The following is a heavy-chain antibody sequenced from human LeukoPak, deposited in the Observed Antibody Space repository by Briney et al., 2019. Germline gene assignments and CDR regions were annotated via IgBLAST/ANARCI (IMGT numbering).Heavy chain of an antibody. CDR2: ISYDGSNK. CDR3: ARETGGAIGSTDFDY. CDR1: GFTFSSYA. J-gene: IGHJ4*02. D-gene: IGHD4-17*01. V-gene: IGHV3-30-3*01. Sequence: GGSLRLSCAASGFTFSSYAIHWVRQAPGKGLEWVTVISYDGSNKYYADSVKGRFTISRDNSKNTLYLQMNSLRAEDTAVYYCARETGGAIGSTDFDYWGQGTPVTVSS.